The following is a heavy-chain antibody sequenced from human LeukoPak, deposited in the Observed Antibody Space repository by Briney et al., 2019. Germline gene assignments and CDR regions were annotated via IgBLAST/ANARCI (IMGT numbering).Heavy chain of an antibody. CDR1: GFTFSSYS. D-gene: IGHD2-2*01. Sequence: GGSLRLSCAASGFTFSSYSMNWVRQAPGKGLEWVSSISSSRSYIYYADSVKGRFTISRDNANNSLYLQMNSLRAEDTAVYYCARDQVGCSSTSCYQKNYYYYYYMDVWGKGTTVTVSS. V-gene: IGHV3-21*01. CDR2: ISSSRSYI. CDR3: ARDQVGCSSTSCYQKNYYYYYYMDV. J-gene: IGHJ6*03.